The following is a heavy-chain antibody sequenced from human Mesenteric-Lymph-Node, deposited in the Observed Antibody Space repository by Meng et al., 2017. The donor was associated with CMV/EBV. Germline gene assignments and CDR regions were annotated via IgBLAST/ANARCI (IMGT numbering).Heavy chain of an antibody. Sequence: SFRCYSWSGSRQPTGKGLEWIGEINHSGRTNYNPSMKSRVNISVDTSKNQFSLKLSSVTAADTAVYYCARSSLYYDFWSGYLNWFDPWGQGTLVTVSS. CDR3: ARSSLYYDFWSGYLNWFDP. CDR1: SFRCYS. J-gene: IGHJ5*02. V-gene: IGHV4-34*01. D-gene: IGHD3-3*01. CDR2: INHSGRT.